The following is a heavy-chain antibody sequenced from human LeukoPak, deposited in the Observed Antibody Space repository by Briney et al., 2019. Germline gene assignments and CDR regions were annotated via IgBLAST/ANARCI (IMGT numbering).Heavy chain of an antibody. CDR2: IYSSGNA. Sequence: PSETLSLTCTVSGGSISNGGDFWSWIRQHPVKGLEWIGYIYSSGNAYYNPSLKSRVSMSVDTSKNQFSLKLSSVTAADTAVYFCARGTLTGADAFYIWGQGTVVTVSS. CDR1: GGSISNGGDF. J-gene: IGHJ3*02. D-gene: IGHD7-27*01. V-gene: IGHV4-31*03. CDR3: ARGTLTGADAFYI.